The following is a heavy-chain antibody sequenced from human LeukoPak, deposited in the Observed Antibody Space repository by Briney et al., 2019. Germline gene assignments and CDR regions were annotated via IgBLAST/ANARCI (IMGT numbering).Heavy chain of an antibody. CDR3: ARDHLLFRQPPNWFDP. Sequence: ASVKVSCKASGYTFSDYYMHWVRQAPGQGLEWMGWINPDSGGTKYAQKFQDRVTMTSDTSISIAYMELSRLRSDDTAVYYCARDHLLFRQPPNWFDPWGQGTLVTVSS. CDR1: GYTFSDYY. V-gene: IGHV1-2*02. J-gene: IGHJ5*02. CDR2: INPDSGGT. D-gene: IGHD1-14*01.